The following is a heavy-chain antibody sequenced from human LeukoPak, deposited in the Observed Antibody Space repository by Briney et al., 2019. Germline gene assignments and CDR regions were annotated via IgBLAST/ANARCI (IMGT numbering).Heavy chain of an antibody. CDR2: ISSSSSAI. CDR3: ARGSEWELLGSCDY. Sequence: GGSLRLSCVASGFTFTKYGMNWVRQAPGKGLEWVSYISSSSSAIYYADPVKGQFTISRDNAKNSLYLQMNSLRAEDTAVYYCARGSEWELLGSCDYWGQGTLVTVSS. D-gene: IGHD1-26*01. J-gene: IGHJ4*02. CDR1: GFTFTKYG. V-gene: IGHV3-48*04.